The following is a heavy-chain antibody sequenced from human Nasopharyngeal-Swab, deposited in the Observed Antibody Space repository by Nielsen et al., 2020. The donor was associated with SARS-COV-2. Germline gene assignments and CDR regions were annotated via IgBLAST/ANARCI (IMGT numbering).Heavy chain of an antibody. CDR1: GFTFDNYA. V-gene: IGHV3-23*01. J-gene: IGHJ4*02. CDR2: ISGSGSNT. D-gene: IGHD6-19*01. CDR3: AKDGGGWYTSGWYYFDS. Sequence: GESLKISCAASGFTFDNYAMSWVRQPPGRGLEWVSSISGSGSNTYYRDSVKGRLTISRDNSQNTLYLQMNSLRAEDTALYYCAKDGGGWYTSGWYYFDSWGQQILVTVSS.